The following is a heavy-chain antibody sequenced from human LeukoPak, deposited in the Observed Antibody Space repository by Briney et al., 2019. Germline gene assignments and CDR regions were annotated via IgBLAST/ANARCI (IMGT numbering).Heavy chain of an antibody. CDR3: ARRDYGSGTYLF. Sequence: GGSLRLSCAASGFTFSSYWMNWVRQAPGKGLEWMGIIYPGDSDTRYSPSFQGQVTISADKSISTAYLQWSSLKASDTAMYYCARRDYGSGTYLFWGQGTLVTVSS. CDR2: IYPGDSDT. V-gene: IGHV5-51*01. D-gene: IGHD3-10*01. J-gene: IGHJ4*02. CDR1: GFTFSSYW.